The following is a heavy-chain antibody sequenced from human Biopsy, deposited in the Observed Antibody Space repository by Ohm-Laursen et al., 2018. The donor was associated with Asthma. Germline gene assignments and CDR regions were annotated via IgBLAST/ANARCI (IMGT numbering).Heavy chain of an antibody. D-gene: IGHD2-2*01. V-gene: IGHV3-21*01. Sequence: SLRLSCSASGFTFSSYSMNWVRQAPGKGLEWVSSISSSSSYIYYADSVKGRFTISRDNAKSSLYLQMSSLRAEDTAVYYCARDGTDMNEAMPKDYWGQGTLVTVSS. CDR3: ARDGTDMNEAMPKDY. CDR2: ISSSSSYI. CDR1: GFTFSSYS. J-gene: IGHJ4*02.